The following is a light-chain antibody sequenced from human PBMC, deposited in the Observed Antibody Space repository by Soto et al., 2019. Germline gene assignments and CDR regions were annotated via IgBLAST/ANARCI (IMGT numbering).Light chain of an antibody. Sequence: DIQMTQSPSSLSAFIGDRVTITCRASQSMSTYLNWYQLKPGKAPKLLIYGASTLESGVPSRFSGSGSGTDFTLTISSLQPEDFATYYCQQSYSSTRTFGQATTLEIK. J-gene: IGKJ2*02. CDR1: QSMSTY. V-gene: IGKV1-39*01. CDR2: GAS. CDR3: QQSYSSTRT.